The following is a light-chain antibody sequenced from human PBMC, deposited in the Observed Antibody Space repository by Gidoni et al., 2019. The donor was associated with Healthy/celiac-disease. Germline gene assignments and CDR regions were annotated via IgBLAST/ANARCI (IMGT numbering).Light chain of an antibody. CDR1: SSNIGSNY. V-gene: IGLV1-47*01. CDR2: RNN. Sequence: QYVLNQRTSGSGTHGQRVTICCSGSSSNIGSNYVYWYQQLPGPAPNLLIYRNNQRPSGVPDRFSGSNSGTSASLAISGLRSEDEADYYCAAWDDSLSGPEVFGGGTKLTVL. CDR3: AAWDDSLSGPEV. J-gene: IGLJ2*01.